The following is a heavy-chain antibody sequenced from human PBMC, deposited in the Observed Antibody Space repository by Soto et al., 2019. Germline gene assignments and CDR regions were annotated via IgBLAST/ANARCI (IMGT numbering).Heavy chain of an antibody. Sequence: QVQLVQSGAEVKKPGASVKVSCKASGYTFTGYYMHWVRQAPGQGLEWMGWINHNSGDTNYAQKFQGWVTMTRNTSIRTAYMELRRLKSDDTAVYYCARGLGTYYDFWSGYYSTYNWFDPWGQGTLVTVSS. J-gene: IGHJ5*02. CDR2: INHNSGDT. CDR3: ARGLGTYYDFWSGYYSTYNWFDP. V-gene: IGHV1-2*04. CDR1: GYTFTGYY. D-gene: IGHD3-3*01.